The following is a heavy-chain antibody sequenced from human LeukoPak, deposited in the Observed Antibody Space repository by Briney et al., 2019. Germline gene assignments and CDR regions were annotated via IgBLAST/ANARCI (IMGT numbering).Heavy chain of an antibody. V-gene: IGHV3-21*01. CDR3: ARDLLLAYGDFNPGFFSPNWFDP. J-gene: IGHJ5*02. CDR1: GFTFSSYS. CDR2: ISSSSSYI. D-gene: IGHD4-17*01. Sequence: PGGSLRLSCAASGFTFSSYSMNWVRQAPGKGLEWVSSISSSSSYIYYADSVKGRFTISRDNAKNSLYLQMNSLRAEDTAVYYCARDLLLAYGDFNPGFFSPNWFDPWGQGTLVTVSS.